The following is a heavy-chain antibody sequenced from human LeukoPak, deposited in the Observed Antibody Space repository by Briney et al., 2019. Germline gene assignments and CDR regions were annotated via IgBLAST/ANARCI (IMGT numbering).Heavy chain of an antibody. CDR1: GFSFSDYS. Sequence: GRSLRLSCAAAGFSFSDYSLNWVRQAAGKGLEWVSCISGDSRYIYYADSLKGRSTISRDNAQNSLYLHMNNLRAEDTAVYYCARGPFSSSWSEFDYWGQGTLVTVSS. CDR3: ARGPFSSSWSEFDY. J-gene: IGHJ4*02. V-gene: IGHV3-21*06. D-gene: IGHD6-13*01. CDR2: ISGDSRYI.